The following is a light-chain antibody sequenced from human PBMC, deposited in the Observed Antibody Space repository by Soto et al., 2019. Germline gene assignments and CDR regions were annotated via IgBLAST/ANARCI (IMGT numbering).Light chain of an antibody. CDR1: QSVSSN. CDR2: DVS. V-gene: IGKV3D-15*01. Sequence: EVVMTQSPATLSVSPGERATLSCWAGQSVSSNLAWYQQKPGQAPRLLIYDVSTRATGIPTRFSGSGSGTEFTLTISSLQSEDFAAYYCQQYNNWPLTFGGGTKVDI. J-gene: IGKJ4*01. CDR3: QQYNNWPLT.